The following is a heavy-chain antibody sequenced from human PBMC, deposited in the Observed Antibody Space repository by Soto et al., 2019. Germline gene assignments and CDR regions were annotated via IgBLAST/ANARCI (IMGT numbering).Heavy chain of an antibody. V-gene: IGHV3-21*06. CDR1: GFTFDTYA. CDR3: ATPYYFNH. Sequence: PGGSLRLSCVASGFTFDTYALNWVRQAPGKGLEWLSSISDDSSYIDYADSLRGRFTVSRDNARNSLYLQIDSLGVEDTAVYYCATPYYFNHWGPGTLVTVSS. D-gene: IGHD3-16*01. CDR2: ISDDSSYI. J-gene: IGHJ1*01.